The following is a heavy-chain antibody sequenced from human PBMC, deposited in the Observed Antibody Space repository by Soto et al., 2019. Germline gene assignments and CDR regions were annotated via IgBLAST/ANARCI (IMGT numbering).Heavy chain of an antibody. Sequence: GESLKISCAASGFRFSDHYMTWIRQAPGKGLEWVSKISGGGTTIYYADSVKGRFTVSRDNAKNSLYLQMNSLRAEDTAVYYCAGDPYYYGSAFWGQGTLVTVSS. J-gene: IGHJ4*02. CDR1: GFRFSDHY. D-gene: IGHD3-10*01. V-gene: IGHV3-11*01. CDR3: AGDPYYYGSAF. CDR2: ISGGGTTI.